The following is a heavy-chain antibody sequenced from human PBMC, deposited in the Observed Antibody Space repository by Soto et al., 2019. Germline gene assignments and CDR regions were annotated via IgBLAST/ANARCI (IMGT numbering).Heavy chain of an antibody. Sequence: LSLTCAVYGGSFSGYYWSWIRQPPGKGLEWIGEINHSGSTNYNPSLKSRVTISVDTSKNQFSLKLSSVTAADTAVYYCARGRSSGWFLYYGMDVWGQGTTVTVSS. CDR2: INHSGST. CDR3: ARGRSSGWFLYYGMDV. D-gene: IGHD6-19*01. J-gene: IGHJ6*02. CDR1: GGSFSGYY. V-gene: IGHV4-34*01.